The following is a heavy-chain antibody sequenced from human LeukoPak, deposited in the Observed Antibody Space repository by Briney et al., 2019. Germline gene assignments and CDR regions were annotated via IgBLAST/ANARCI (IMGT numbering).Heavy chain of an antibody. CDR3: ARKLTGGFLFDY. CDR2: INPSGGST. Sequence: GASVKVSCKASGYTFTSYVISWVRQAPGQGLEWMGIINPSGGSTSYAQKFQGRVTMTRDTSTSTVYMELSSLRSEDTAVYYCARKLTGGFLFDYWGQGTLVILSS. D-gene: IGHD7-27*01. V-gene: IGHV1-46*03. J-gene: IGHJ4*02. CDR1: GYTFTSYV.